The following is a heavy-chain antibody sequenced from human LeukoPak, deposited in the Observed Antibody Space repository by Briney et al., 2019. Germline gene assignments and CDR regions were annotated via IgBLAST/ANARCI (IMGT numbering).Heavy chain of an antibody. CDR1: GYTFTSYG. CDR3: ARDSGYDHPAESDY. J-gene: IGHJ4*02. CDR2: ISDYNGNT. Sequence: ASVKVSCKASGYTFTSYGISWVRQAPGQGLEWMGWISDYNGNTNYAQKLQGRVTMTTDTSTSTAYMELRSLRSDDTAVYYCARDSGYDHPAESDYWGQGTLVTVSS. V-gene: IGHV1-18*01. D-gene: IGHD5-12*01.